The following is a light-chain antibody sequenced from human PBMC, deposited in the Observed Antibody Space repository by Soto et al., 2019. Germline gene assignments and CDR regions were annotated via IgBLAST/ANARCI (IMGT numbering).Light chain of an antibody. J-gene: IGLJ2*01. CDR1: SSDVGGYNF. V-gene: IGLV2-8*01. CDR3: SSYAGDNNVV. Sequence: QSALTQPPSASGSPGQSVTISCTGTSSDVGGYNFVSWYQQHPGKAPKLMIYEISKRPSGVPDRFSGSKSGSTASLTVSGLQAEDEADYYCSSYAGDNNVVFGGGTKVTVL. CDR2: EIS.